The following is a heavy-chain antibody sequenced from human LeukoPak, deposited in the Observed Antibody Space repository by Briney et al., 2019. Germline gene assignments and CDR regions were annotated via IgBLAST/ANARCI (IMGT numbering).Heavy chain of an antibody. V-gene: IGHV3-7*01. D-gene: IGHD2-8*01. J-gene: IGHJ4*02. CDR1: GFTFSSYW. CDR3: ARDSMVYAISPRTPHFDY. CDR2: IKRDGSEK. Sequence: GGSLRLSCAASGFTFSSYWMSWVRQAPGKGLEWVANIKRDGSEKYYVDSVKGRFTISRDNAKNSLYLQMNSLRAEDTAVYYCARDSMVYAISPRTPHFDYWGQGTLVTVSS.